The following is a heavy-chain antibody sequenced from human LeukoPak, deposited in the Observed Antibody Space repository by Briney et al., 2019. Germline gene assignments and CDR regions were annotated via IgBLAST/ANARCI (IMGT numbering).Heavy chain of an antibody. Sequence: SETLSLTCTVSGGSNSSSSYYWGWIRQPPGKGLEWIGSIYYSGSTYHNPSLKSRVTISVDTSKNQFSLKLSSVTAADTAVYYCARVLLWFGEFKTSYYYYMDVWGKGTTVTVSS. V-gene: IGHV4-39*07. CDR1: GGSNSSSSYY. J-gene: IGHJ6*03. CDR3: ARVLLWFGEFKTSYYYYMDV. CDR2: IYYSGST. D-gene: IGHD3-10*01.